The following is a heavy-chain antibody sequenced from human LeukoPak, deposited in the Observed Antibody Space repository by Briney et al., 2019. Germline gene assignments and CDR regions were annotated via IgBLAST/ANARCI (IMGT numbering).Heavy chain of an antibody. CDR3: ARETDYHGSGSYFIDY. D-gene: IGHD3-10*01. V-gene: IGHV3-7*01. Sequence: PGGSLRLSCAASGFTFSSYGMHWVRQAPGKGLEWVANIKQDESEKYYGDSVKGRFTIFRDNAKNSVYLQMNSLRAGDTAIYYCARETDYHGSGSYFIDYWGQGTLVSASS. CDR2: IKQDESEK. CDR1: GFTFSSYG. J-gene: IGHJ4*02.